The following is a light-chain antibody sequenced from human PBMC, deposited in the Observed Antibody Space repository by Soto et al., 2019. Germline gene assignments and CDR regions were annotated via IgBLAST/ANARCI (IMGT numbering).Light chain of an antibody. CDR3: VLYMGRGISV. Sequence: QTVVTQEPSFSVSPGGTVTLTCGLSSGSVSTSYYPSWYQQTPGQAPRTLIYSTNTRSSGVPDRFSGSILGNKAALTITGAQADDESDYYCVLYMGRGISVFGGGTKVTGL. V-gene: IGLV8-61*01. J-gene: IGLJ2*01. CDR2: STN. CDR1: SGSVSTSYY.